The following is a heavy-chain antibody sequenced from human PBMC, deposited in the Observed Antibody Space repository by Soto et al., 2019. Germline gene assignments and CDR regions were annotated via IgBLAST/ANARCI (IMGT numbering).Heavy chain of an antibody. CDR3: ARDALQWLLRGYFDY. CDR2: ISSDGGNN. CDR1: GFTFNDYA. Sequence: QVQLVESGGGVVQPGKSLRLSCAASGFTFNDYAIHWVRQAPGKGLEWVAVISSDGGNNFYADSVKGRFTISRDISKTTLYLQLNSLRAEDTAVYYCARDALQWLLRGYFDYWGQGTLVTVSS. V-gene: IGHV3-30-3*01. J-gene: IGHJ4*02. D-gene: IGHD6-19*01.